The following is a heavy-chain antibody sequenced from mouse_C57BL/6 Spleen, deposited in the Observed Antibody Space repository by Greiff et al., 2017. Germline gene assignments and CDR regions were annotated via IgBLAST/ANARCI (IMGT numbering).Heavy chain of an antibody. V-gene: IGHV5-6*01. Sequence: EVQLVESGGDLVKPGGSLKLSCAASGFTFSSYGMSWVRQTPDKRLEWVATISSGGSYTYYPDSVKGRFTISRDNAKNTLYLQMSSLKSEDTAMYYCARQGDYYGSSCLDYWGQGTTLTVSS. CDR3: ARQGDYYGSSCLDY. CDR2: ISSGGSYT. CDR1: GFTFSSYG. D-gene: IGHD1-1*01. J-gene: IGHJ2*01.